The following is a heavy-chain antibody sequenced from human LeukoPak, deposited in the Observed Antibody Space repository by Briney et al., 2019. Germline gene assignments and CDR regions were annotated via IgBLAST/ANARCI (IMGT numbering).Heavy chain of an antibody. CDR1: GFAFSDYY. CDR2: ISSSATTI. V-gene: IGHV3-11*04. Sequence: PGGSLGLSCAASGFAFSDYYMNWLRQAPGKGLEWVSYISSSATTIYYADSVKGRFTISRDNAKKSLYLQMNSLRAEDTAVYYCARASDSSGYYSYFDHWGQGTLVTVSS. J-gene: IGHJ1*01. D-gene: IGHD3-22*01. CDR3: ARASDSSGYYSYFDH.